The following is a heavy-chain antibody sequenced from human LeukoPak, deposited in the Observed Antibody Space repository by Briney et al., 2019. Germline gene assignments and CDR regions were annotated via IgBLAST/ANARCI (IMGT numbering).Heavy chain of an antibody. J-gene: IGHJ4*02. CDR3: ARHHGHQFSDSWYLRGSFDY. D-gene: IGHD6-13*01. V-gene: IGHV4-59*08. CDR2: TYYSGRP. Sequence: PSETLSLTCAVYGASISALYWGWTRQSPGKGLEWIGYTYYSGRPTYNPSLKSRVTISLDTSKNQFSLRVNSVTAAGTAIYYCARHHGHQFSDSWYLRGSFDYWGRGILVAVSS. CDR1: GASISALY.